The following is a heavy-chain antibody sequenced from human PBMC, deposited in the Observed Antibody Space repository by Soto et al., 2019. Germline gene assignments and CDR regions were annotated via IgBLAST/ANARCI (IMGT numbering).Heavy chain of an antibody. CDR1: GYTFAIHY. CDR2: INPNDGST. Sequence: QVQLVQSGAEVRKPGASVTISCKTSGYTFAIHYIHWVRQAPGQGLEWMGMINPNDGSTSYVQKFLRRDTMIRDTSTRTVFLNLSRLTSDDTSVFFCAREDGGGGRRHDFWGQGTLITVSS. J-gene: IGHJ4*02. CDR3: AREDGGGGRRHDF. D-gene: IGHD2-15*01. V-gene: IGHV1-46*01.